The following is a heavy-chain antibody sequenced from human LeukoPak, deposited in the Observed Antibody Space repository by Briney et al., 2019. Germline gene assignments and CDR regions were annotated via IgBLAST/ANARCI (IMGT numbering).Heavy chain of an antibody. CDR1: GFTFSSYD. D-gene: IGHD3-22*01. CDR2: IGTAGDT. Sequence: GGSLRLSCAASGFTFSSYDMHWVRQATGKGLEWVSAIGTAGDTYYPGSVKGRFTISRDNSKNTLYLQMNSLRAEDTAVYYCARAIIESSGWDGAFDIWGQGTMVTVSS. CDR3: ARAIIESSGWDGAFDI. V-gene: IGHV3-13*04. J-gene: IGHJ3*02.